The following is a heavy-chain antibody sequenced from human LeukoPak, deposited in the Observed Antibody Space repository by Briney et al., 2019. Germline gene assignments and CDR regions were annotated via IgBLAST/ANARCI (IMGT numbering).Heavy chain of an antibody. D-gene: IGHD3-22*01. V-gene: IGHV1-2*02. CDR3: ARNSAYYSSSDY. CDR1: GYTFTDYY. J-gene: IGHJ4*02. Sequence: ASVKVSCTASGYTFTDYYMHWVRQAPGQGLEWMGWINPNSGDTNYAQKLQGRVTMTRDTSISTAYMDMSGLRFDDTAVYYCARNSAYYSSSDYWGQGTLVTVSS. CDR2: INPNSGDT.